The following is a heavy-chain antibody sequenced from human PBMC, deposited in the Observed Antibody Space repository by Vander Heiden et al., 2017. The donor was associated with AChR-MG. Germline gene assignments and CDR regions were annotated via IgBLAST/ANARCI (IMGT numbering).Heavy chain of an antibody. Sequence: ELQLVQSGAEVTPPGAPLKISCMGFGFSFLSFYIGWLRRMPGHGLEWMGSIYPGDSDTRYSPSLQGQVTISVDTSISTAYLQWSSLKASDTAIYYCTSATGTMYTGSYSPNAFDLWGQGTMVTVSS. CDR1: GFSFLSFY. CDR3: TSATGTMYTGSYSPNAFDL. D-gene: IGHD1-26*01. V-gene: IGHV5-51*01. CDR2: IYPGDSDT. J-gene: IGHJ3*01.